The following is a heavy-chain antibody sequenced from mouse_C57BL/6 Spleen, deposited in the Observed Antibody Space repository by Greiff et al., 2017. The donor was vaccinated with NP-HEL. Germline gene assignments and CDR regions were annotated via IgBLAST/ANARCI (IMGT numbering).Heavy chain of an antibody. D-gene: IGHD2-2*01. CDR2: INPSSGYT. V-gene: IGHV1-7*01. CDR1: GYTFTSYW. J-gene: IGHJ3*01. CDR3: AVYYGYDVPFAY. Sequence: QVQLQQSGAELAKPGASVKLSCKASGYTFTSYWMHWVKQRPGQGLEWIGYINPSSGYTKYNQKFKDKATLTATKSSSTTYMQLSSLTYEDSAVYYCAVYYGYDVPFAYWGQGTLVTVSA.